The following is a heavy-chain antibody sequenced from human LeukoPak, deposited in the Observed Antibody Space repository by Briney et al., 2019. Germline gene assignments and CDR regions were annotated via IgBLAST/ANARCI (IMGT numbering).Heavy chain of an antibody. J-gene: IGHJ6*03. CDR2: IYYSGST. V-gene: IGHV4-39*07. Sequence: PSETLSLTCNVSGGSISSSSYYWGWILQPPGKGLEWIGNIYYSGSTYYNPSLKSRVIISVEASKNQFSLKLNSVTAADTAVYYCARGYYYMDVWGKGTTVTVSS. CDR1: GGSISSSSYY. CDR3: ARGYYYMDV.